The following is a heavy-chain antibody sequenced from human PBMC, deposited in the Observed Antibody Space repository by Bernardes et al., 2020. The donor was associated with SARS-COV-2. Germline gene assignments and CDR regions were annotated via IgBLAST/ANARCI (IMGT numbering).Heavy chain of an antibody. D-gene: IGHD1-1*01. CDR2: INHSRST. V-gene: IGHV4-34*01. CDR3: ARGQRYKTTDRFDS. Sequence: SETLSLTCAVFGGSFSGSYWSWIRQPPGPGLEWIGEINHSRSTNYNPSLKSRVTITVDTSKKQFSLKLRSVTAADTAVYYCARGQRYKTTDRFDSWCQGTLITVSS. J-gene: IGHJ4*02. CDR1: GGSFSGSY.